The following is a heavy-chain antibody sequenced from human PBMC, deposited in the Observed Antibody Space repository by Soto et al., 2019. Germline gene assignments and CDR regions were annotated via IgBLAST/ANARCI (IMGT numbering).Heavy chain of an antibody. J-gene: IGHJ6*02. V-gene: IGHV1-18*01. CDR2: ISAYNGNT. D-gene: IGHD1-1*01. CDR3: ARDERWNPQEQPHYYYYCGMDV. Sequence: QVQLVQSGAEVKKPGASVKVSCKASGYTFTSYGISWVRQAPGQGLEWMGWISAYNGNTNYAQKLQGRVTMTTDTSTSTSYMELRSLRSDDTAVYYCARDERWNPQEQPHYYYYCGMDVWGQGTTVTVSS. CDR1: GYTFTSYG.